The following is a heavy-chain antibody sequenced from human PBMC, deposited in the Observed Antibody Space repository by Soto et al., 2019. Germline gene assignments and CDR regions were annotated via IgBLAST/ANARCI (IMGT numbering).Heavy chain of an antibody. J-gene: IGHJ5*02. CDR1: GYTLTELS. CDR3: ATSRDYYDSSGYYSNWFDP. D-gene: IGHD3-22*01. Sequence: GASVKVSCKVSGYTLTELSMHWVRQAPGKGLEWMGGFDPEDGETIYAQKLQGRVTMTEDTSTDTAYMELSSLRSEDTAVYYCATSRDYYDSSGYYSNWFDPWGQGTLVTVS. V-gene: IGHV1-24*01. CDR2: FDPEDGET.